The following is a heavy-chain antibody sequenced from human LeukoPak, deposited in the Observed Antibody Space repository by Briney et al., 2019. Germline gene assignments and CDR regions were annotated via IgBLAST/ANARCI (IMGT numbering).Heavy chain of an antibody. V-gene: IGHV4-39*01. CDR3: ARALGYCSGGSCTRGYNWFDP. Sequence: SETLSLTCTVSGGSISSSSYYWGWIRQPPGKGLEWIGSIYYGGSTYYNPSLKSRVTISVDMSMNQFSLKLSFVTTADTAVYYCARALGYCSGGSCTRGYNWFDPWGQGTLVTVPS. J-gene: IGHJ5*02. CDR2: IYYGGST. D-gene: IGHD2-15*01. CDR1: GGSISSSSYY.